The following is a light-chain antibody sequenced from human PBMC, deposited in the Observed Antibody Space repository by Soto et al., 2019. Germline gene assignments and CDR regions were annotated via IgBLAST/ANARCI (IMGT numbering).Light chain of an antibody. CDR1: QSVNNY. J-gene: IGKJ4*01. CDR3: QQRSDWPPLT. Sequence: DIVLTQFPATLSLSPGERATLSCRASQSVNNYLAWYQQKPGQAPRLLISDASNRATGIPARFSGSGSGTDFPLTISSLEAEDFAVYYCQQRSDWPPLTFGGGTKVEIK. CDR2: DAS. V-gene: IGKV3-11*01.